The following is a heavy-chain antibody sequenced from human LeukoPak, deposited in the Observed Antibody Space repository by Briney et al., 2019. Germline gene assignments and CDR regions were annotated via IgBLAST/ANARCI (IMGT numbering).Heavy chain of an antibody. CDR1: GGSISNYY. Sequence: PSETLSLTCTVSGGSISNYYWSWIRQPPGKGLEWIGYIYYSGSTNYNPSLKSRVTISVDTSENQFSLKLSSVTAADTAVYYCARGNGYYYGSAHFDYWGQGTLVTVSS. CDR2: IYYSGST. V-gene: IGHV4-59*01. J-gene: IGHJ4*02. CDR3: ARGNGYYYGSAHFDY. D-gene: IGHD3-22*01.